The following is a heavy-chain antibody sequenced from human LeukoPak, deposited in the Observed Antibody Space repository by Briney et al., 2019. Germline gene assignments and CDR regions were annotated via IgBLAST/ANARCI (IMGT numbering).Heavy chain of an antibody. CDR1: GYTFSIYG. J-gene: IGHJ4*02. CDR3: ARDLSSGGWTLEFDY. CDR2: IIAHSGNT. D-gene: IGHD1-1*01. V-gene: IGHV1-18*01. Sequence: GASVKVSCKTSGYTFSIYGITWVRQAPGQGFQWMGWIIAHSGNTKYAENFQGRISLTTDTSATTAYMELRRLTSDDTTVYYCARDLSSGGWTLEFDYWGQGSLVTVAS.